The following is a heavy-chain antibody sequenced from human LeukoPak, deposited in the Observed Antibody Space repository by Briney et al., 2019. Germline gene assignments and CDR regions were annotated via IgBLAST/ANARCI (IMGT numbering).Heavy chain of an antibody. D-gene: IGHD3-10*01. CDR1: GGSFSGYY. V-gene: IGHV4-34*01. Sequence: SETLSLTCAVYGGSFSGYYWSWIRQPPGKGLEWIGEINHSGSTNYNPSLKSRVTISVDTSKNQFSLKLSSVTAADTAVYYCARGGVDYYGSGNYYKRKYYFDYWGQGTLVTASS. J-gene: IGHJ4*02. CDR2: INHSGST. CDR3: ARGGVDYYGSGNYYKRKYYFDY.